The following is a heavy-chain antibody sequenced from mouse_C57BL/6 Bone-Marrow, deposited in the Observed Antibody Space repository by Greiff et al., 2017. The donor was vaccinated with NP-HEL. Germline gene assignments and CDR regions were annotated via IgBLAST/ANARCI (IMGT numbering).Heavy chain of an antibody. V-gene: IGHV5-4*01. CDR3: ASTYDYDGAMDY. CDR1: GFTFSSYA. Sequence: EVQLQESGGGLVKPGGSLKLSCAASGFTFSSYAMSWVRQTPEKRLEWVATISDGGSYTYYPDNVKGRFTISRDNAKNNLYLQMSHLKSEDTAMYYCASTYDYDGAMDYWGQGTSVTVSS. D-gene: IGHD2-4*01. CDR2: ISDGGSYT. J-gene: IGHJ4*01.